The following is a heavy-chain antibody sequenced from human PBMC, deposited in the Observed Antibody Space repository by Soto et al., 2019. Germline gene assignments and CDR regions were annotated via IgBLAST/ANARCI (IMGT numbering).Heavy chain of an antibody. J-gene: IGHJ5*01. V-gene: IGHV1-18*01. CDR3: ARVLIIVVVPAAMRANWFDS. CDR2: ISAYNGNT. CDR1: GYTFPSYG. D-gene: IGHD2-2*01. Sequence: GASVKVSCKASGYTFPSYGISWVRQGPGQGLEWMGWISAYNGNTNYAQKLQGRVTMTTDTSTSTAYMELRSLRSDDTAVYYCARVLIIVVVPAAMRANWFDSWGQGTLVTVSS.